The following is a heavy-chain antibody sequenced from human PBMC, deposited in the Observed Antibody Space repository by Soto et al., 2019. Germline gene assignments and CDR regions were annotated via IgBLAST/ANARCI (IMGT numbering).Heavy chain of an antibody. CDR3: SRGGTIDSVAADYDY. CDR1: GYTFTGYY. CDR2: INPNSGGT. J-gene: IGHJ4*02. Sequence: QVQLVQSGAEVEKPGASVKVSCKASGYTFTGYYMHWVRQAPGQGLEWMGWINPNSGGTNYAQKFQGWVTMTRDTSISTAYMELSRLRSDVTAVYYCSRGGTIDSVAADYDYWGQGSLVTVSS. V-gene: IGHV1-2*04. D-gene: IGHD6-19*01.